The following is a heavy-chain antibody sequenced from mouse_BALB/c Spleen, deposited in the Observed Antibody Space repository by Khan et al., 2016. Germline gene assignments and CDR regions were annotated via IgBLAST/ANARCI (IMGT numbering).Heavy chain of an antibody. CDR3: ARDDQDYDAWFAS. Sequence: QVQLKESGPGLVAPSQSLSITCTVSGFSLTNSGVHWVRQPPGKGLDWLGVLWAGGSTDYNSALMSRLSITKDNSQNQVFLKMNSLQTDDTAMYYCARDDQDYDAWFASWGQGTLVTVSA. J-gene: IGHJ3*01. CDR2: LWAGGST. D-gene: IGHD2-4*01. CDR1: GFSLTNSG. V-gene: IGHV2-9*02.